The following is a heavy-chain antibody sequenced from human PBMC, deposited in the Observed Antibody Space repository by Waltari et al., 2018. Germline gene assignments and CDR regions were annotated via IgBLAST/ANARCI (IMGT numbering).Heavy chain of an antibody. CDR1: GFTFSSYE. J-gene: IGHJ6*02. CDR3: AREASSGWPYYYYGMDV. Sequence: EVQLVESGGGLVQPGGSLRLSCAASGFTFSSYEMNWVRQAPGKGLEWVSYISSSGSTIYYADSVKGRFTMSRDNAKNSLYLQMNSRRAEDTAVYYCAREASSGWPYYYYGMDVWGQGTTVTVSS. D-gene: IGHD6-19*01. V-gene: IGHV3-48*03. CDR2: ISSSGSTI.